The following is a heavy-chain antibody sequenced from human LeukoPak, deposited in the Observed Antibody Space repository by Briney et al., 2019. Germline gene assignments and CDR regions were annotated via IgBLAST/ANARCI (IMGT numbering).Heavy chain of an antibody. CDR3: ARHTSGQPFDY. CDR2: IMKDGGET. V-gene: IGHV3-7*03. J-gene: IGHJ4*02. Sequence: GGSLRLSCAASGFPFSNYWMNWVRQAPGNALEWVAYIMKDGGETYYVDSVKGRFTISRDNAKNSLYLQMNSLRAEDTAVYYCARHTSGQPFDYWGQGTLVTVSS. CDR1: GFPFSNYW. D-gene: IGHD6-19*01.